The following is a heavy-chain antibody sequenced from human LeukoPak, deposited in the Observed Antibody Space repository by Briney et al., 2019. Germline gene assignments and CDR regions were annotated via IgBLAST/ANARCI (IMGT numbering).Heavy chain of an antibody. D-gene: IGHD4-23*01. CDR2: IYSSGST. Sequence: SETLSLTCSVSGGSISSYYWSWIRQPPGKGLEWIGYIYSSGSTTYNPSLQSRVTMSVDTSKNQFSLTVTSVTAADTAVYYCARTKRTPATDYFDYWGQGTLVNVSS. CDR1: GGSISSYY. CDR3: ARTKRTPATDYFDY. J-gene: IGHJ4*02. V-gene: IGHV4-4*09.